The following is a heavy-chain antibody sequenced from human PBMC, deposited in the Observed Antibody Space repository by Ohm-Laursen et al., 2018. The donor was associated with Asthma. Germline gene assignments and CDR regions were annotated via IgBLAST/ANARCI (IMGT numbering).Heavy chain of an antibody. V-gene: IGHV4-34*01. CDR2: INHSGST. CDR1: GRSFSGYY. J-gene: IGHJ4*02. Sequence: SETLSLTCAVYGRSFSGYYWSWIRQPPGKGLECIGEINHSGSTNYNPSLKSRVTISVDTSKNQFFLKRRSATAADTAVYYCARTYYDFWSGYPKGIDYWGQGTLVTVSS. CDR3: ARTYYDFWSGYPKGIDY. D-gene: IGHD3-3*01.